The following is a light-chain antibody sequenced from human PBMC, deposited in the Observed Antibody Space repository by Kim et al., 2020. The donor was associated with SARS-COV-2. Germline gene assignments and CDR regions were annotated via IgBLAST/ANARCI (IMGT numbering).Light chain of an antibody. Sequence: EIVMTQSPATLSVSPGERVILSCRASQSISSNLAWYQQKPGQTPRLLIYGASTRATGIPATFSGSGSGTEFTLTISSLQSEDFAVYYCLQHTDWLTFGGGTKVDIK. CDR3: LQHTDWLT. V-gene: IGKV3-15*01. CDR1: QSISSN. J-gene: IGKJ4*01. CDR2: GAS.